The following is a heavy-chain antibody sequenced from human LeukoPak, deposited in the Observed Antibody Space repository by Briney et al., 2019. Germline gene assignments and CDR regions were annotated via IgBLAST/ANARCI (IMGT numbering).Heavy chain of an antibody. V-gene: IGHV3-30*02. Sequence: LPGGSLRLSCAASNFTFGSYGMNWVRHVPGKGLEWVAYISYDGSDKYYTYSVKGRFTISRDNAKNTLYLQMNSLRVEDTAMYYCARSPILTGFGMDVWGQGTTVTVSS. CDR2: ISYDGSDK. J-gene: IGHJ6*02. CDR3: ARSPILTGFGMDV. CDR1: NFTFGSYG. D-gene: IGHD3-9*01.